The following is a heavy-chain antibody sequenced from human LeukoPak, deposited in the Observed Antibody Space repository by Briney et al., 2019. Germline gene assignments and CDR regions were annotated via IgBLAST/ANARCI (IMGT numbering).Heavy chain of an antibody. CDR1: GFTVSSNY. Sequence: SGGSLRLSCAASGFTVSSNYMSWVRQAPGKGLEWVSVIYSGGSTYYADSVKGRFTISRDNSKNTLYLQMNSLRAEDTAVYYCSSGSYYSLPFDYWGQGTLVTVSS. D-gene: IGHD1-26*01. CDR3: SSGSYYSLPFDY. CDR2: IYSGGST. V-gene: IGHV3-66*01. J-gene: IGHJ4*02.